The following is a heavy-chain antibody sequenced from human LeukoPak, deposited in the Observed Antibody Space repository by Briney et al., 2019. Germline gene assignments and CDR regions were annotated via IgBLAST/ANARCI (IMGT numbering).Heavy chain of an antibody. V-gene: IGHV4-34*01. CDR2: INHSGST. CDR1: GGSFSGYY. CDR3: ARGNGYKGFPPSRYKYYFDY. J-gene: IGHJ4*02. Sequence: SETLSLTCAVYGGSFSGYYWSWIRQPPGKGLEWIGEINHSGSTNYNPSLKSRVTIPVDTSKNQFSLKLSSVTAADTAVYYCARGNGYKGFPPSRYKYYFDYWGQGTLVTVSS. D-gene: IGHD5-24*01.